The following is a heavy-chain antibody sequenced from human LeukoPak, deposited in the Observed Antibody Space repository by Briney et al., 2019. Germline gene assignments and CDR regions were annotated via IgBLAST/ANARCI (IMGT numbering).Heavy chain of an antibody. CDR3: ASGGLPGDY. J-gene: IGHJ4*02. Sequence: PSETLSLTCAVYGGSFSGYYWSWIRQPPGKGLEWIGEINHSGSTNYNPSLKSRVTISVDTSKNQFSPKLSSVTAADTAVYYCASGGLPGDYWGQGTLVTVSS. V-gene: IGHV4-34*01. CDR1: GGSFSGYY. CDR2: INHSGST. D-gene: IGHD2-2*01.